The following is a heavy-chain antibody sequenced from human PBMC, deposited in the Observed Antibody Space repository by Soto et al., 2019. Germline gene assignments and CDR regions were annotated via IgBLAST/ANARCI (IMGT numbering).Heavy chain of an antibody. CDR1: GFTFSSYG. J-gene: IGHJ3*02. Sequence: GGSLRLSCAASGFTFSSYGMHWVRQAPGKGLEWVAVIWYDGSNKYYADSVKGRFTISRDNSKNTLYLQMNSLRAEDTAVYYCARDASPYYYDSSGGVDAFDIWGQGTMVTVSS. CDR3: ARDASPYYYDSSGGVDAFDI. V-gene: IGHV3-33*01. CDR2: IWYDGSNK. D-gene: IGHD3-22*01.